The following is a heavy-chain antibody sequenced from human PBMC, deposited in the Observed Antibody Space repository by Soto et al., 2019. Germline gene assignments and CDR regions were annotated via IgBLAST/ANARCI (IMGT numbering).Heavy chain of an antibody. CDR1: GFTFSSYA. V-gene: IGHV3-30-3*01. D-gene: IGHD2-2*01. Sequence: LRLSCAASGFTFSSYAMHGVRQAPGKGLEWVAVISYDGSNKCYADSVKGRFTISRDNSKNTLYLQMNSLRVEDTAVYYCARGPSSLTSFDYRGQGTLVTASS. J-gene: IGHJ4*02. CDR2: ISYDGSNK. CDR3: ARGPSSLTSFDY.